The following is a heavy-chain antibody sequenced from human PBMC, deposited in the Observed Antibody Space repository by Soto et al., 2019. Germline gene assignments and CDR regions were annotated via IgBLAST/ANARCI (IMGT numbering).Heavy chain of an antibody. J-gene: IGHJ6*02. CDR3: ARDRSGITGKTRNIYAMDV. D-gene: IGHD6-13*01. V-gene: IGHV1-69*13. CDR1: GGTLSSYA. Sequence: SGKVSGKASGGTLSSYAISWVRQAPGQGLDWVGGTVPITLSTHYAQKFQGRVIITADEATNTVYMDLSSLRSEDTAVYYCARDRSGITGKTRNIYAMDVWGQGTTVLVSS. CDR2: TVPITLST.